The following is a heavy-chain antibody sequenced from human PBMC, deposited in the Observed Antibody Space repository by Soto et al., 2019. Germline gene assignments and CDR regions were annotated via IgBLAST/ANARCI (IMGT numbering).Heavy chain of an antibody. CDR1: GFTFSSYA. CDR2: ISGVGSST. Sequence: GALRLSCAASGFTFSSYAMTWVRQAPGKGLEWVSAISGVGSSTYYADSVKGRFTISRDNPKNTLYLRLNSLRAEDTAVYYCAKTVEMATIRPFDFWGQGTLVSVSS. J-gene: IGHJ4*02. D-gene: IGHD5-12*01. CDR3: AKTVEMATIRPFDF. V-gene: IGHV3-23*01.